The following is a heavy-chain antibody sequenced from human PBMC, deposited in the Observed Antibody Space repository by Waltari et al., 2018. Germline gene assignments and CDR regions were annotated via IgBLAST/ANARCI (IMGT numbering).Heavy chain of an antibody. D-gene: IGHD6-13*01. CDR3: ARVRQQLTKEYYYYYMDV. V-gene: IGHV1-69*12. J-gene: IGHJ6*03. Sequence: QVQLVQSGAEVKKPGSSVKVSCKASGGTFSSYAISWVRQAPGQGLEWMGGIIPIFGTANDAQKFQGRVTITADESTSTAYMELSSLRSEDTAVYYCARVRQQLTKEYYYYYMDVWGKGTTVTISS. CDR1: GGTFSSYA. CDR2: IIPIFGTA.